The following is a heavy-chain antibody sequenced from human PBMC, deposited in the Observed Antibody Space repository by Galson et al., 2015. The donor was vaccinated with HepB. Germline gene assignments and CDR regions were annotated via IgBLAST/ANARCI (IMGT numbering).Heavy chain of an antibody. CDR2: IYHSGST. V-gene: IGHV4-4*02. J-gene: IGHJ5*02. D-gene: IGHD4-23*01. Sequence: KGLEWIGEIYHSGSTNYNPSLKSRVTISVDKSKNQFPLKLSSVTAADTAVYYCARARYYGGNSLWFDPWGQGTLVTVSS. CDR3: ARARYYGGNSLWFDP.